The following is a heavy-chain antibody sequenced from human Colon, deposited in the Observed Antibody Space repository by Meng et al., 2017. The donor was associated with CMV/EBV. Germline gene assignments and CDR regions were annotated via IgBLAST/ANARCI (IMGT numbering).Heavy chain of an antibody. CDR1: GFVLGDYF. CDR3: AREMGYNWDLDHPYGMDV. CDR2: TRQDGTES. D-gene: IGHD1-20*01. Sequence: GGSLRLSCAASGFVLGDYFMNWVRQAPGKGLEWVANTRQDGTESYYGDSVKGRFIISRDNRNASLYLQMNDLRVEDTAVYYCAREMGYNWDLDHPYGMDVWGQGTTVTVSS. V-gene: IGHV3-7*03. J-gene: IGHJ6*02.